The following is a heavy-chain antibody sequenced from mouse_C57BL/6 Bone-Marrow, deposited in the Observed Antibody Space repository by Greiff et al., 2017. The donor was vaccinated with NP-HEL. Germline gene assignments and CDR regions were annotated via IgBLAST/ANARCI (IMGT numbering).Heavy chain of an antibody. CDR1: GFNIKNTY. Sequence: VQLQQSLAELVRPGASVKLSWPASGFNIKNTYMHWVKQRPEQGLEWIGRIVPANGNTKSAPQFQGKATITADTSSNTAYLQLSSLTSEDTAIYYCASYYGSRYYAMDYWGQGTSVTVSS. V-gene: IGHV14-3*01. J-gene: IGHJ4*01. CDR3: ASYYGSRYYAMDY. CDR2: IVPANGNT. D-gene: IGHD1-1*01.